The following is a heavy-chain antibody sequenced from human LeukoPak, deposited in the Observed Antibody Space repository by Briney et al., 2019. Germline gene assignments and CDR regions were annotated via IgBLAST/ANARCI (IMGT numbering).Heavy chain of an antibody. V-gene: IGHV3-21*01. D-gene: IGHD7-27*01. J-gene: IGHJ4*02. CDR2: ITSSSSSM. CDR3: ARDLAWGGY. Sequence: PGGSLRLSCAASGFTFSHFWMSWVRQAPGKGLEWVSSITSSSSSMYSADSVKGRLTISRDNAKNSLYLQMNSLRAEDTAVYYCARDLAWGGYWGQGTLVTVFS. CDR1: GFTFSHFW.